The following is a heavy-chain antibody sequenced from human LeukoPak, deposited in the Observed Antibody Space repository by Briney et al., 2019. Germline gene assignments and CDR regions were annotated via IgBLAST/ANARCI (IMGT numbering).Heavy chain of an antibody. Sequence: SETLSLTCTVSGGSISSYYWSWIRQPPGKGLEWIGYIYYSGSTNYNPSLKSRVTISVDTSKNQFSLKLSSVTAADTAVYYCARDGVNESRGWDYWGQGTLVTVSS. CDR3: ARDGVNESRGWDY. V-gene: IGHV4-59*01. CDR1: GGSISSYY. J-gene: IGHJ4*02. CDR2: IYYSGST. D-gene: IGHD6-19*01.